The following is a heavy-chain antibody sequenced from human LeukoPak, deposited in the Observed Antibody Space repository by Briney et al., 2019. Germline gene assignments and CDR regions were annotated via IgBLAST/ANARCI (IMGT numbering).Heavy chain of an antibody. D-gene: IGHD1-26*01. J-gene: IGHJ4*02. CDR3: ARGLGRRIVGATPGY. CDR2: INHSGST. V-gene: IGHV4-34*01. Sequence: SETLSLTCAVYGGSFSGYYWSWIRQPPGKGLEWIGEINHSGSTNYNPSLESRVTISVDTSKNQFSLKLSSVTAADTAVYYCARGLGRRIVGATPGYWGQGTLVTVSS. CDR1: GGSFSGYY.